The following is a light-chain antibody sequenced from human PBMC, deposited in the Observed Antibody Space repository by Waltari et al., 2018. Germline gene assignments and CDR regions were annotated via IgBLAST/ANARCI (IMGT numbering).Light chain of an antibody. CDR1: QSVSRS. J-gene: IGKJ1*01. Sequence: EIVLTQSPGTLSLSPGARATLSCRARQSVSRSLAWYQQKPGQAPRLLIYGASSRATGVPDWFSGSGSGTDFSLTISRLEPEDFAVYYCQHYVRLPASFGQGTKVEIK. V-gene: IGKV3-20*01. CDR2: GAS. CDR3: QHYVRLPAS.